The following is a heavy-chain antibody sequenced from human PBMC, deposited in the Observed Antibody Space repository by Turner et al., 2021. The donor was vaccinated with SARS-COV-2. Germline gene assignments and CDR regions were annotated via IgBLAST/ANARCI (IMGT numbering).Heavy chain of an antibody. CDR2: IKTDGSSK. D-gene: IGHD1-1*01. Sequence: VQLVESGGGLVQSGGSLRLSCAGAGFTFSDYWMGWVRQAPGKGLEWVANIKTDGSSKYYVDSVNDRFTTSRDNAKNSLYLQMYSRRAEDTAVYYCVIQGSWNFDSWGQGTLFTVSS. CDR1: GFTFSDYW. J-gene: IGHJ5*01. V-gene: IGHV3-7*01. CDR3: VIQGSWNFDS.